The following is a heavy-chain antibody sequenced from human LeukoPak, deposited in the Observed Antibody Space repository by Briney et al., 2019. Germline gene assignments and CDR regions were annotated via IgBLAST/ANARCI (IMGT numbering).Heavy chain of an antibody. D-gene: IGHD3-10*01. Sequence: GGSLRLSCAASGVTLSSNYMSWVRQARGGGLERGSGIYSGGSTYYADAVKGRFTISRDNSKNTLYLQMNSLSAEDTAVYYCARDLGPSSSMVRGSPIGGYSNWGQGTLVTVSS. V-gene: IGHV3-53*01. CDR3: ARDLGPSSSMVRGSPIGGYSN. CDR1: GVTLSSNY. J-gene: IGHJ4*02. CDR2: IYSGGST.